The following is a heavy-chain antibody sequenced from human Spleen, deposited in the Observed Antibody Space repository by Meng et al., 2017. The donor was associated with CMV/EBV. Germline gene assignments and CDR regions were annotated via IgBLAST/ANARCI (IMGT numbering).Heavy chain of an antibody. J-gene: IGHJ5*02. Sequence: QGPLQESGPGLVKPSETLSLTCTVSGGSISSYYWSWIRQPAGKGLEWIGRIYTSGSTNYNPSLKSRVTMSVDTSKNQFSLKLSSVTAADTAVYYCASSYSSSWNNWFDPWGQGTLVTVSS. D-gene: IGHD6-13*01. CDR3: ASSYSSSWNNWFDP. V-gene: IGHV4-4*07. CDR1: GGSISSYY. CDR2: IYTSGST.